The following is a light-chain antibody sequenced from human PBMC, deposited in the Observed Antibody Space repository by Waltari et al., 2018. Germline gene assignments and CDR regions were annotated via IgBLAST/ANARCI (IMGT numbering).Light chain of an antibody. CDR1: SSAVGGYNY. V-gene: IGLV2-14*03. CDR3: SSYTSSSTLWV. Sequence: QSALTQPASVSGSPGPSITISCTGTSSAVGGYNYVSWYQQQPGKAPKLIISDVSNRPSGVSNRFSGSKSGNTASLTISGLQAEDGADYYCSSYTSSSTLWVFGGGTKLTVL. CDR2: DVS. J-gene: IGLJ3*02.